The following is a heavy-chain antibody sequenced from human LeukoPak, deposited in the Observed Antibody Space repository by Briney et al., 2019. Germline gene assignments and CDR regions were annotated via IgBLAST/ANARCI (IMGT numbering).Heavy chain of an antibody. CDR3: AKSGYGDYEFWFDP. CDR1: GFTFSSYA. V-gene: IGHV3-23*01. Sequence: PGGSLRLPCAASGFTFSSYAMSWVRQAPGKGLEWVSAISGSGGSTYYADSVKSRFTISRDNSKNTLYLQMNSLRAEDTAVYYCAKSGYGDYEFWFDPWGQGTLVTVSS. J-gene: IGHJ5*02. CDR2: ISGSGGST. D-gene: IGHD4-17*01.